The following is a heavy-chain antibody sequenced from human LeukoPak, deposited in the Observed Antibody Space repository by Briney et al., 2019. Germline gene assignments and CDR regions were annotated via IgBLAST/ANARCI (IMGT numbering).Heavy chain of an antibody. CDR3: AKALRYFDWLFDY. D-gene: IGHD3-9*01. V-gene: IGHV3-30*02. CDR1: GFTFSNYG. Sequence: GGSLRLSCAASGFTFSNYGMHWVRQAPGRGLEWVAFIRYDGSNKYYADSVKGRFTISRDNSKNTLYLQMNSLRAEDTAVYYCAKALRYFDWLFDYWGQGTLVTVSS. J-gene: IGHJ4*02. CDR2: IRYDGSNK.